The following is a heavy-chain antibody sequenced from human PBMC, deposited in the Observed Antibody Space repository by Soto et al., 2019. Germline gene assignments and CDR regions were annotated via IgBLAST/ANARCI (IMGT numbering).Heavy chain of an antibody. V-gene: IGHV1-2*04. CDR3: ARRSLLGYYDSKARFDI. D-gene: IGHD3-22*01. CDR1: GYTFTGYY. J-gene: IGHJ3*02. CDR2: INPNSGGT. Sequence: ASVKVSCKASGYTFTGYYMHSLRQAPGQGLEWMGWINPNSGGTNYAQKFQGWVTMTRDTSISTAYMGLSRLRSDDTAVYYCARRSLLGYYDSKARFDIWGQGTMVPVSS.